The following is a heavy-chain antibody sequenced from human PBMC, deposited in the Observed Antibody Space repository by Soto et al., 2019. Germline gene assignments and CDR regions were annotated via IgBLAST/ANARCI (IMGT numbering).Heavy chain of an antibody. D-gene: IGHD6-13*01. CDR1: GGTFSSYA. J-gene: IGHJ4*02. V-gene: IGHV1-69*13. CDR3: ARSPAAAGFDY. Sequence: ASVKVSCKAPGGTFSSYAISWVRQAPGQGLEWMGGIIPILGTANYAQKFQGRVTITADESTSTAYMELSSLRSEDTAVYYCARSPAAAGFDYWGQGTLVTVSS. CDR2: IIPILGTA.